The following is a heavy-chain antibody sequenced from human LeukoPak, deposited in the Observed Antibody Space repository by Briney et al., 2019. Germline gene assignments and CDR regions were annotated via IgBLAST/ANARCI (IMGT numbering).Heavy chain of an antibody. J-gene: IGHJ4*02. CDR1: GHTFTGYY. D-gene: IGHD1-1*01. V-gene: IGHV1-8*02. CDR2: MNPEGGNT. Sequence: ASVKVSCKASGHTFTGYYMHWVRQAPGQGLEWMGWMNPEGGNTNYAQKFQGRVTMTWDTSINTAYMELSSLRSEDTAVYYCARGRPTNLNGIYWGQGTLVTVSS. CDR3: ARGRPTNLNGIY.